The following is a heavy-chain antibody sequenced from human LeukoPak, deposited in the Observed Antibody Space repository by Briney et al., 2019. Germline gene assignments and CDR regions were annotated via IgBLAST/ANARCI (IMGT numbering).Heavy chain of an antibody. CDR2: IYYSGTT. D-gene: IGHD7-27*01. Sequence: SETLSLTCTVSGGSISSSGYYWGWIRQPPGKGLEWIGSIYYSGTTYYNPSLKSRVTISVDTSKNQFSLKLSSVTAADTAVYYCARLTGHYFDYWGQGTLVTVSS. J-gene: IGHJ4*02. V-gene: IGHV4-39*07. CDR3: ARLTGHYFDY. CDR1: GGSISSSGYY.